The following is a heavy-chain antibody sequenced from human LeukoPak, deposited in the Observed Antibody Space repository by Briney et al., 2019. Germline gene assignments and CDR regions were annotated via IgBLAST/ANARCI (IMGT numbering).Heavy chain of an antibody. CDR3: ATESSLSN. CDR1: GFNFRTYA. V-gene: IGHV3-30*04. J-gene: IGHJ4*02. Sequence: GGSLRLSCVASGFNFRTYAMDWVRQAPGKGLEWVGDISYDGGYAGYAAAVRDRFTISRDNSKNTLFLQINSLRPEDAAVYYCATESSLSNWGQGTLVTVSS. CDR2: ISYDGGYA.